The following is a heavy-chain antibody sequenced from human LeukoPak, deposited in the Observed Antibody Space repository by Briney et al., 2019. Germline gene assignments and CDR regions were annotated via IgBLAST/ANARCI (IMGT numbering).Heavy chain of an antibody. CDR3: VRDQHPGWGEYFQH. D-gene: IGHD3-16*01. CDR1: GFTFDDYG. Sequence: GGSLRLSCAASGFTFDDYGMSWVRQAPGKGLKWVSGINWNGGSTGYADSVKGRFTISRDNAKNSLYLQMNSLRAEDTAVYYCVRDQHPGWGEYFQHWGQGTLVTVSS. CDR2: INWNGGST. V-gene: IGHV3-20*04. J-gene: IGHJ1*01.